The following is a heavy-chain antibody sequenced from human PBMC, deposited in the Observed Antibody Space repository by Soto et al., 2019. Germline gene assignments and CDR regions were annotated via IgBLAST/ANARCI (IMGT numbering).Heavy chain of an antibody. J-gene: IGHJ5*02. CDR3: ARDQRRGVIRQNWFDP. CDR2: IKQDGSEK. V-gene: IGHV3-7*01. Sequence: QPGGSLRLSCAASGFTFSSYWMSWVRQAPGKGLEWVANIKQDGSEKYYVDSVKGRFTISRDNAKNSLYLQMNSLRAEDTAVYYCARDQRRGVIRQNWFDPWGQGTLVTVSS. CDR1: GFTFSSYW. D-gene: IGHD3-10*01.